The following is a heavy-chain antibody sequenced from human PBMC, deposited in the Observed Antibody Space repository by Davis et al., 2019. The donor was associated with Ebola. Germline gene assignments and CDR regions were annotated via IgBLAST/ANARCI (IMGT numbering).Heavy chain of an antibody. D-gene: IGHD2-2*01. CDR3: ARQGTTSWDS. V-gene: IGHV5-51*01. CDR1: GNSFSTHR. J-gene: IGHJ4*02. Sequence: GGSLRLSCKDSGNSFSTHRIGWVRQMPGKGLEWMGFIFPDDSDATYSPSFQGQVTFSVDKSIRTAYLHWNSLKASDTATYYCARQGTTSWDSWGQGTLVTVSS. CDR2: IFPDDSDA.